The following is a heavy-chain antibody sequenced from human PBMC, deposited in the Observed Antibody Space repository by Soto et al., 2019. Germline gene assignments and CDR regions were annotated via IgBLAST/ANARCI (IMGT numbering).Heavy chain of an antibody. V-gene: IGHV3-23*01. D-gene: IGHD5-12*01. CDR1: GVTCSSYA. J-gene: IGHJ6*02. CDR3: ANSPRVSVDYYYGMDV. Sequence: GGSLRVSCAAAGVTCSSYAMSWVRKAPGKGLEWVSAISGSGGSTYYADSVKGRFTISRDNSKNTLYLQMNSLRAEDTAVYYCANSPRVSVDYYYGMDVRGQGTTVTVSS. CDR2: ISGSGGST.